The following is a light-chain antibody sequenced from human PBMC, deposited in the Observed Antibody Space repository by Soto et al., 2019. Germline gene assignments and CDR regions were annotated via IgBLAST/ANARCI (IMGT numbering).Light chain of an antibody. J-gene: IGKJ1*01. V-gene: IGKV1-5*01. CDR2: DAS. CDR3: QQYDSSSPT. CDR1: QSIGRW. Sequence: DIQMTQSPSTLSASVGDRVTITCRASQSIGRWLDWYQQKPGKAPKFLIYDASSLEPGVPSRFSGSGSGSEFYLTISSLQPDDFATYYCQQYDSSSPTFGQGTKVE.